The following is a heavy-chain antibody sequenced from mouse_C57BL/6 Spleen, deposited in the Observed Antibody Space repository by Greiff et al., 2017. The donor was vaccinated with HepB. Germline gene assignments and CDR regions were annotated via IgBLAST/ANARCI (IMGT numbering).Heavy chain of an antibody. D-gene: IGHD4-1*01. CDR1: GFTFSDYG. V-gene: IGHV5-17*01. J-gene: IGHJ4*01. CDR2: ISSGSSTI. Sequence: EVKLVESGGGLVKPGGSLKLSCAASGFTFSDYGMHWVRQAPEKGLEWVAYISSGSSTIYYADTVKGRVTISRDNAKNTLFLQMTSLRSEDTAMYYCARSNWDDYYAMDYWGQGTSVTVSS. CDR3: ARSNWDDYYAMDY.